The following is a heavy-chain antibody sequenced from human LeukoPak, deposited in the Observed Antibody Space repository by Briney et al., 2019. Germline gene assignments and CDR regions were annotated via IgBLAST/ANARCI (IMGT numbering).Heavy chain of an antibody. CDR2: IYTSGST. Sequence: PSETLSLTCTVSGGSISSYYWSWIRQPAGKGLEWIGRIYTSGSTNYNPSLKSRVTMSVDTSKNQFSLQLSSVPAPDTPVYYCAGETDIVVLPALWGQGTLVTVSS. CDR1: GGSISSYY. V-gene: IGHV4-4*07. D-gene: IGHD2-2*01. CDR3: AGETDIVVLPAL. J-gene: IGHJ4*02.